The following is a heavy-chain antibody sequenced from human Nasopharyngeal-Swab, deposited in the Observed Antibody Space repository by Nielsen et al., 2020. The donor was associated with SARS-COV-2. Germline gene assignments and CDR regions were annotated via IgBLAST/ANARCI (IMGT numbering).Heavy chain of an antibody. Sequence: LRLSCTVSGGSISSGGYYWSWIRQHPGKGPEWIGYIYYSGSTYYNPSLKSRVTISVDTSKNQFSLKLSSVTAADTAVYYCARLNGIAAAGTGWFDPWGQGTLVTVSS. D-gene: IGHD6-13*01. CDR2: IYYSGST. CDR3: ARLNGIAAAGTGWFDP. V-gene: IGHV4-31*03. CDR1: GGSISSGGYY. J-gene: IGHJ5*02.